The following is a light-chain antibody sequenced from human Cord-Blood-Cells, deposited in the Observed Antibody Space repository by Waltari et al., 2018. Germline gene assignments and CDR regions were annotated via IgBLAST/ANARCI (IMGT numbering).Light chain of an antibody. V-gene: IGKV3-15*01. Sequence: EIVMTQSPATLSVSPGERATISYRASQSVSSNLAWYQQKPGQAPRLPIYGASTRATGIPARFSGSGSGTEFTLTISSLQSEDFAVYYCQQYNNWPPWTFGQGTKVEIK. CDR3: QQYNNWPPWT. J-gene: IGKJ1*01. CDR1: QSVSSN. CDR2: GAS.